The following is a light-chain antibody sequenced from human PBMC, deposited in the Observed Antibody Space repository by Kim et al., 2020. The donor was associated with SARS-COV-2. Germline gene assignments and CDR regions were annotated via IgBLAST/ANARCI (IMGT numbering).Light chain of an antibody. CDR1: QSVKNN. V-gene: IGKV3-15*01. J-gene: IGKJ4*01. CDR2: GAS. CDR3: LQYNDWPLLT. Sequence: IVMPQSPAPLSVSPGERVTLSCRASQSVKNNLAWYQQRPGQPPRLLIYGASTRATDISARFSGSGSGTEFTLTIRSLQSEDLAVYYCLQYNDWPLLTFGGGTKVDIK.